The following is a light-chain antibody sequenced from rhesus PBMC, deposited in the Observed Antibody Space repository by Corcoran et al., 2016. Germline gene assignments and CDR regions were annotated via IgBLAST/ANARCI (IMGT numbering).Light chain of an antibody. CDR1: ENVNNY. J-gene: IGKJ2*01. CDR2: KAS. Sequence: DIQMTQSPSSLSASVGDRVTITCRASENVNNYLNWYQQKPGKAPKLLIYKASTLQSGGPSRLRGSGSETDYTFTSSSLQPEDVATYYCQHGYGTPHSFGQGTKVEIK. V-gene: IGKV1-74*01. CDR3: QHGYGTPHS.